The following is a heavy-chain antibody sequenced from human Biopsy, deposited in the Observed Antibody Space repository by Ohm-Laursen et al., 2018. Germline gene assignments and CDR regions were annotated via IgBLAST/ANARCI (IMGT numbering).Heavy chain of an antibody. Sequence: GTLSLTCAVFGKTFSDYQWSWIRQPPGKGLEWIGYMYYSGNTNYNPSLKSRVTMSVDTSKNHLSLKLRSVTAADTAVYYCARHAPSYSGSYWRYFDLWGRGTLVTVSS. CDR3: ARHAPSYSGSYWRYFDL. J-gene: IGHJ2*01. CDR1: GKTFSDYQ. V-gene: IGHV4-59*08. D-gene: IGHD1-26*01. CDR2: MYYSGNT.